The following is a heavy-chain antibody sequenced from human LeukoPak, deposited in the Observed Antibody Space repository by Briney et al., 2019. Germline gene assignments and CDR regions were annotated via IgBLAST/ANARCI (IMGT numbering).Heavy chain of an antibody. V-gene: IGHV3-11*01. Sequence: GGSLRLSCAASGFTFSDYYMSWIRQAPGRGLEWVSYISSSGNIIYYADSAKGRFTISRDNAKNSLYLQMNSLRAEDTAVYYCARGLTGLPLDYWGQGTLVTISS. CDR1: GFTFSDYY. D-gene: IGHD1-20*01. CDR3: ARGLTGLPLDY. CDR2: ISSSGNII. J-gene: IGHJ4*02.